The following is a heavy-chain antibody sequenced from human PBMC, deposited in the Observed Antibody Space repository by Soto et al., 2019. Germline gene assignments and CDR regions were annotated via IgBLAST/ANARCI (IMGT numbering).Heavy chain of an antibody. J-gene: IGHJ4*02. D-gene: IGHD1-26*01. CDR1: GDSFSSGAYS. Sequence: SETLSLTCTVSGDSFSSGAYSWSWIRQSSGRGLEWIAYIYHSGTAFYNPSLKSRVTLSVLKSKSQFSLKLTSVTAADTAVYYCDRVATSDHFDSWGPGTLVTVSS. CDR3: DRVATSDHFDS. V-gene: IGHV4-30-2*06. CDR2: IYHSGTA.